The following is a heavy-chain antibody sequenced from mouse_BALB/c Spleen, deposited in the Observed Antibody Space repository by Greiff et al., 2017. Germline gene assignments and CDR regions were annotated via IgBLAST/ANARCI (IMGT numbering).Heavy chain of an antibody. CDR2: ISSGGST. CDR3: AREGVYGYDERDFDY. CDR1: GFTFSSYA. D-gene: IGHD2-2*01. Sequence: EVQLVESGGGLVKPGGSLKLSCAASGFTFSSYAMSWVRQTPEKRLEWVASISSGGSTYYPDSVKGRFTISRDNARNILYLQMSSLRSEDTAMYYCAREGVYGYDERDFDYWGQGTTLTVSS. J-gene: IGHJ2*01. V-gene: IGHV5-6-5*01.